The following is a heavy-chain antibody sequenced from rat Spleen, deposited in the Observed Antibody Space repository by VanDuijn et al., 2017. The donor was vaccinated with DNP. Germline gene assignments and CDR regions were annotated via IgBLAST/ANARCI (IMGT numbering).Heavy chain of an antibody. Sequence: QVQLKESGPGLVQPSQTLSLTCTVSGFSLTSYAVSWVRQPPGKGLEWIAAISSGGGTYYNSIFKSRLSIRRDTSKSQVFLKMNSRQTEDTATYYCARDGQWDYFDYWGQGLMVTVSS. CDR1: GFSLTSYA. J-gene: IGHJ2*01. D-gene: IGHD1-1*01. CDR2: ISSGGGT. CDR3: ARDGQWDYFDY. V-gene: IGHV2S12*01.